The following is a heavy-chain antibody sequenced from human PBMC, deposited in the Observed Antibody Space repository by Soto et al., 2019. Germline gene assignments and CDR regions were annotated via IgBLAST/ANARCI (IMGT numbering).Heavy chain of an antibody. V-gene: IGHV3-23*01. J-gene: IGHJ3*02. CDR2: LGGSNSDT. D-gene: IGHD2-15*01. CDR1: GFTFSDYA. Sequence: GGSLRLSCAASGFTFSDYAMSWVRQAPGKGLEWVSGLGGSNSDTHYAASVEGRFTVSRDNSKSTLFLQMNSLRVEDTAVYYCAKDRVDHNSVWDPFDIWGQGTLVT. CDR3: AKDRVDHNSVWDPFDI.